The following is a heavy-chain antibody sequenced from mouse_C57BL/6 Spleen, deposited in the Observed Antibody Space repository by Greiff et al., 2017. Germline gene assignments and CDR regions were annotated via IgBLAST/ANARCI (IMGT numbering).Heavy chain of an antibody. CDR1: GYAFSSYW. D-gene: IGHD1-1*01. Sequence: QVQLQQSGAELVKPGASVKISCKASGYAFSSYWMNWVKQRPGKGLEWIGQIYPGDGDTNYNGKFKGKATLTADKSSSTAYMQLRSLTSEDSAVYFCARGYYGSSFYYAMDYWGQGTSVTVSS. J-gene: IGHJ4*01. CDR2: IYPGDGDT. CDR3: ARGYYGSSFYYAMDY. V-gene: IGHV1-80*01.